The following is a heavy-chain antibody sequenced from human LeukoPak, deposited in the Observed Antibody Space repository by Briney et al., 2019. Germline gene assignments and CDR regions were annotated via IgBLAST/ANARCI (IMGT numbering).Heavy chain of an antibody. CDR3: ARGCTTSSCYDY. Sequence: GGSLRLSCAASGFTFSNAWMSWVRQAPGKGLEWVANINEDGNKKYYVDSVKGRFTISRDNAKNSLYLQMNSLRAEDTAVYYCARGCTTSSCYDYWGQGTLVTVSS. J-gene: IGHJ4*02. D-gene: IGHD2-2*01. CDR1: GFTFSNAW. V-gene: IGHV3-7*01. CDR2: INEDGNKK.